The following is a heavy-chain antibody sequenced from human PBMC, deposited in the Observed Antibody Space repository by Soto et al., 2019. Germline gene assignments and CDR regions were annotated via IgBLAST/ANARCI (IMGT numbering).Heavy chain of an antibody. CDR2: ISSSSSTI. J-gene: IGHJ6*03. D-gene: IGHD3-10*01. CDR3: ARDTPITMVRGVAPGYYYLAV. Sequence: GGSLRLSCAASGFTFSSYSMNWVRQAPGKGLEWVSYISSSSSTIYYADSVKGRFTISRDNAKNSLYLQMNSLRAEDTAVYYCARDTPITMVRGVAPGYYYLAVWGKGTTVTVSS. V-gene: IGHV3-48*01. CDR1: GFTFSSYS.